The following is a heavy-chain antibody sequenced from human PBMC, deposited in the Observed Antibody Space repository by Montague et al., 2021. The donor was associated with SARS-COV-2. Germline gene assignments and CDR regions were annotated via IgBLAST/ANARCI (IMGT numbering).Heavy chain of an antibody. Sequence: SETLSLTCAVYDGSSSGYSWSWLRQAPGKGLEWIGDITHSGSTKYNPSLMSRLTISLDTSKKQFSLKLTSVTAADTGLYYCARLSGPRPERIFDKIVGPKRGFFDYWGQGTLVTVSS. D-gene: IGHD1-26*01. CDR1: DGSSSGYS. J-gene: IGHJ4*02. V-gene: IGHV4-34*01. CDR3: ARLSGPRPERIFDKIVGPKRGFFDY. CDR2: ITHSGST.